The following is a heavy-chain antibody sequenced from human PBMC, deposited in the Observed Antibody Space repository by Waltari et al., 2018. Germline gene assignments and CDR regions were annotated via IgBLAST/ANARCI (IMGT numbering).Heavy chain of an antibody. CDR2: INHSGST. CDR1: GGSFSGYY. Sequence: QVQLQQWGAGLLKPSETLSLTCAVYGGSFSGYYWRWIRQPPGTGREWIGEINHSGSTNYNPSLKSRVTISVDTSKNQFSLKLSSVTAADTAVYYCASGANIVVVPAAHPKNWFDPWGQGTLVTVSS. V-gene: IGHV4-34*01. J-gene: IGHJ5*02. D-gene: IGHD2-2*01. CDR3: ASGANIVVVPAAHPKNWFDP.